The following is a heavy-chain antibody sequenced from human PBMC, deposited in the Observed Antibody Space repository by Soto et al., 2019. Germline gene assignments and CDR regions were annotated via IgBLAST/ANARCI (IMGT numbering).Heavy chain of an antibody. Sequence: QVQLVESGGGVVQPGRSLRLSCAASGFSFSDFGMHWVRQAPGKGLEWVAVIWDDGSNEYYADSVKGRVTISRDNSKNTLYLQMNSRRAEDTAVYYCARDRCSTSTCYYSGDYYYGMDVWGQGTAVTVSS. CDR3: ARDRCSTSTCYYSGDYYYGMDV. D-gene: IGHD2-2*01. CDR1: GFSFSDFG. CDR2: IWDDGSNE. V-gene: IGHV3-33*01. J-gene: IGHJ6*02.